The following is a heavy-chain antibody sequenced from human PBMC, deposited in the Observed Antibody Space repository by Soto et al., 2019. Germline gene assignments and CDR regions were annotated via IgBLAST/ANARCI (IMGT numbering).Heavy chain of an antibody. Sequence: PGGSLRLSCVVSGFTFSSYVMSWVRQAPGKGLEWVSGISGSGGITYYADSVKGRFTISRVNSKNTVYLQINSPRAEDTAVYFCAKGALTVLPYFGYWGQGMLVTVSS. CDR3: AKGALTVLPYFGY. J-gene: IGHJ4*02. V-gene: IGHV3-23*01. CDR2: ISGSGGIT. D-gene: IGHD4-17*01. CDR1: GFTFSSYV.